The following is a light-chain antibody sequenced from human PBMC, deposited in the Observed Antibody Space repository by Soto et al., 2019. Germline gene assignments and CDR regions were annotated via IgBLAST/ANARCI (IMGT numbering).Light chain of an antibody. V-gene: IGLV3-21*04. CDR2: YDS. Sequence: SYELTQPPSVSVAPEKTARLTCRGDNIGSQRVHCYRQKQGQAPVLVIYYDSDRPSGIPERFSGSNSGNTATLTINRVEAGDEAHYYCQVWDITTNHYVFGTGTKVTVL. J-gene: IGLJ1*01. CDR1: NIGSQR. CDR3: QVWDITTNHYV.